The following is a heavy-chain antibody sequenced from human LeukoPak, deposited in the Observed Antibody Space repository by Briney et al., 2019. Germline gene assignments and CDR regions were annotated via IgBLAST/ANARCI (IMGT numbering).Heavy chain of an antibody. V-gene: IGHV1-8*01. D-gene: IGHD3-22*01. Sequence: ASVKVSCKASGYTFTSYDINWVRQATGQGLEWMGWMNPNSGNTGYAQKFQGRVTMTRNTSISTAYMELSSLRSEDTAVYYCARVYDSSGHYPIDYWGQGTLVTVSS. CDR3: ARVYDSSGHYPIDY. CDR2: MNPNSGNT. CDR1: GYTFTSYD. J-gene: IGHJ4*02.